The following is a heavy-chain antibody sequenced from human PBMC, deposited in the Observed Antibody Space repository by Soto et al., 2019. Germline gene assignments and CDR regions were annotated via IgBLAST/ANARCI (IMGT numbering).Heavy chain of an antibody. D-gene: IGHD1-26*01. V-gene: IGHV3-23*01. CDR1: GFTFSTYA. CDR3: AKDQTWETPHYFDT. CDR2: ITPSGGHA. Sequence: GGSLRLSCAASGFTFSTYAMSWVRQAPGKGLEWVSDITPSGGHAYYTDSVKGRFTISRDNSKNTLYLQMSSLRAEDTGVYYCAKDQTWETPHYFDTWGQGTLVTVSS. J-gene: IGHJ4*02.